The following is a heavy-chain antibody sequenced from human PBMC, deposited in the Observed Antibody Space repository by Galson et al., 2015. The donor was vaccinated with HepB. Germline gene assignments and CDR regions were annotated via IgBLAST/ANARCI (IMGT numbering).Heavy chain of an antibody. CDR3: AGDQGRFVS. Sequence: SLRLSCAAVNSNHISCVRQAPGKGLEWGSVSYNGGNTHYGDSVKGRFTISKDNSKNPLYLQMNRLRAEDTAGYDWAGDQGRFVSWGQGTLVTVSS. CDR1: VNSNH. D-gene: IGHD2-21*01. CDR2: SYNGGNT. V-gene: IGHV3-66*01. J-gene: IGHJ5*02.